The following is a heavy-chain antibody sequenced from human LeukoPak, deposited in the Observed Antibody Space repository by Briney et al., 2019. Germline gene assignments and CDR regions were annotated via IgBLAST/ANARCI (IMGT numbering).Heavy chain of an antibody. CDR2: ICGSGGST. CDR3: AKGHAVYCSSTSCYLDY. D-gene: IGHD2-2*01. J-gene: IGHJ4*02. Sequence: PGGSLRLSCAASGFTFSNYSMSWVRQAPGKGLEWVSVICGSGGSTYYAVSVKGRFTISRDNSKNTLYLQMNSLRAEDTAVYYCAKGHAVYCSSTSCYLDYWGQGTLVTVSS. V-gene: IGHV3-23*01. CDR1: GFTFSNYS.